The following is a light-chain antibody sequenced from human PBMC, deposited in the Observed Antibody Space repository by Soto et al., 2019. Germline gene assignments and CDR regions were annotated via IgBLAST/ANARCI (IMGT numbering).Light chain of an antibody. CDR2: HTS. CDR3: HQRQSWPRT. V-gene: IGKV3-11*01. J-gene: IGKJ1*01. Sequence: EIVLTQSPGTLSLSPGESATLSCRASQTVNSRLAWYQHKPGQAPRLLIYHTSNRATGIPARFSGSGSGTDFTLTISSLEPEDFAVYYCHQRQSWPRTFGQGTKVDIK. CDR1: QTVNSR.